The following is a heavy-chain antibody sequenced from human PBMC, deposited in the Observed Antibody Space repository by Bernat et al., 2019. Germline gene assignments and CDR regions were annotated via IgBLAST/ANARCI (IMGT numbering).Heavy chain of an antibody. CDR3: AAGYYYGSGSYYIPDY. V-gene: IGHV1-58*01. Sequence: QMQLVQSGPEVKKPGTSVKVSCKASGFTFTSSAVQWVRQARGQRLEWIGWIVVGSGNTNYAQMFQETVTITRDMSTSTAYMELSSMRSEDTAVYYGAAGYYYGSGSYYIPDYWGQGTLVTVSS. J-gene: IGHJ4*02. CDR2: IVVGSGNT. CDR1: GFTFTSSA. D-gene: IGHD3-10*01.